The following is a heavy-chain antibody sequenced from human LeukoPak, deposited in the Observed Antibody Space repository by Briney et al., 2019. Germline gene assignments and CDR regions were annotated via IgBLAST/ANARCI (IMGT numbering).Heavy chain of an antibody. CDR1: GSTFTGYY. J-gene: IGHJ4*02. D-gene: IGHD3-10*01. V-gene: IGHV1-2*02. Sequence: ASVKLSCKASGSTFTGYYIHWVRQAPGPRLKGMGWIDPNSGGKNYAQKFQGRVTMTRDTSISAAYMELSRLRSDDTAVYYCARSPVGSSALGYWGQGTLVTVSS. CDR2: IDPNSGGK. CDR3: ARSPVGSSALGY.